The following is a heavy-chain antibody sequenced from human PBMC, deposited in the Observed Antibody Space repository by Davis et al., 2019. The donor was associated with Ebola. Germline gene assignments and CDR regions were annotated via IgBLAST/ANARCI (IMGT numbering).Heavy chain of an antibody. V-gene: IGHV1-18*01. CDR2: ITAYNGNT. CDR1: GPNSNNYI. J-gene: IGHJ4*02. D-gene: IGHD6-13*01. CDR3: ARRRTWYGTGLDY. Sequence: ASVKVSCKASGPNSNNYISIWVRQAPGQGLEWMGWITAYNGNTNYAQKLQDRVTLTTDTSTTTAYMEVRGLRSDDTAVYYCARRRTWYGTGLDYWGQGTLVTVSS.